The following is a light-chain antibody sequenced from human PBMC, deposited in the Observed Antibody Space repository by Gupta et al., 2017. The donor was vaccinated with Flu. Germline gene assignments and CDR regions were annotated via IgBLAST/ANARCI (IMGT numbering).Light chain of an antibody. CDR2: AVS. J-gene: IGLJ2*01. V-gene: IGLV2-11*01. CDR1: SSDVGGYDY. Sequence: VTISCTGSSSDVGGYDYVPWYQQHPGKAPKLMIYAVSKRPSGVPDRFSGSKSGNTASLTISGLQAEDEADYYCCSYAGSYTYVVFGGGTKLTVL. CDR3: CSYAGSYTYVV.